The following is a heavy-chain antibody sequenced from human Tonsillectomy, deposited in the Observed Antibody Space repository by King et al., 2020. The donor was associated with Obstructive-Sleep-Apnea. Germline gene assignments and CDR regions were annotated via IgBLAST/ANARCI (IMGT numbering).Heavy chain of an antibody. CDR1: GFTFSNYW. Sequence: VQLVESGGGLVQPGGSLRLSCTVSGFTFSNYWMTWVRQAPGKGLEWVANIKQDGGEKYYVDSVKGRFTNSRDNAKNSLYLQMNSLRAEDTAVYYCARDRPRDDYGDLHEVYWGQGTLVTVSS. V-gene: IGHV3-7*01. CDR2: IKQDGGEK. CDR3: ARDRPRDDYGDLHEVY. J-gene: IGHJ4*02. D-gene: IGHD4-17*01.